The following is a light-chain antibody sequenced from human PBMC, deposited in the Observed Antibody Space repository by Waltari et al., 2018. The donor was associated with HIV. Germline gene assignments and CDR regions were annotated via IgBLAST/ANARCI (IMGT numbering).Light chain of an antibody. CDR1: SRDLGQSSL. J-gene: IGLJ3*02. CDR2: EVI. V-gene: IGLV2-14*01. Sequence: QSALTQPATVSGSPGQSITISCTGTSRDLGQSSLVSWYHQHPGKTPQLIIYEVINRPSGVSHRLSGSKSGNTAYLTISGLQAEDECDYYCSSFTSTNTWVFGGGTKLTVL. CDR3: SSFTSTNTWV.